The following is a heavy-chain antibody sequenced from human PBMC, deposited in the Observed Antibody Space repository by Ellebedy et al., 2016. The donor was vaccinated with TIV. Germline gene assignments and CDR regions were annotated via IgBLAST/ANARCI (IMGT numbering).Heavy chain of an antibody. Sequence: GESLKISCAASGFTFNNYVMSWVRQAPGKGLEWVSAISGSDDDTHYADSVKGRFTISRDNSKNTLYLQMHSLRAEDTAVYYCAKDVKVGVTPYFDYWGQGTLVTVSS. CDR3: AKDVKVGVTPYFDY. CDR2: ISGSDDDT. J-gene: IGHJ4*02. D-gene: IGHD1-26*01. CDR1: GFTFNNYV. V-gene: IGHV3-23*01.